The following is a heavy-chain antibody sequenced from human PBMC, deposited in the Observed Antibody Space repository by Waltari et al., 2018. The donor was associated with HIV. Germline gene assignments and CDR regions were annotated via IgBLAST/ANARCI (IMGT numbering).Heavy chain of an antibody. CDR3: ARGRYYDFWSGLWFDP. CDR2: IYYSGST. J-gene: IGHJ5*02. D-gene: IGHD3-3*01. Sequence: QLQLQESGPGLVKPSETLSLTCTVSGGSISSSSYYWGWIRQPPGKGLEWIGSIYYSGSTYYNPSLKSRVTISVDTSKNQFSLKLSSVTAADTVVYYCARGRYYDFWSGLWFDPWGQGTLVTVSS. CDR1: GGSISSSSYY. V-gene: IGHV4-39*07.